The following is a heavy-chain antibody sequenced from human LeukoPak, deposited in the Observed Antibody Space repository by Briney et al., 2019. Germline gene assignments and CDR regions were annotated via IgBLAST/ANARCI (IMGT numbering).Heavy chain of an antibody. Sequence: PGGSLRLSCAASGFTFSSYAMHWVRQAPGKGLEWVAVISYDGSNKYYADSVKGRFTISRDSSKNTLYLQMNSLRAEDTAVYYCAKFAALRAGAFDIWGQGTMVTVSS. J-gene: IGHJ3*02. CDR3: AKFAALRAGAFDI. CDR2: ISYDGSNK. CDR1: GFTFSSYA. D-gene: IGHD3-3*02. V-gene: IGHV3-30-3*02.